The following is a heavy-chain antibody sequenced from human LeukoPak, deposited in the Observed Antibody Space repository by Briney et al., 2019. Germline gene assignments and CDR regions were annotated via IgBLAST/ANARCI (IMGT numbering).Heavy chain of an antibody. CDR1: GGTFSSYA. V-gene: IGHV1-69*04. Sequence: GASVKVSCKASGGTFSSYAISWVRQAPGQGLEWMGRIIPILGIANYAQKFQGRVTITADKSTSTAYMELSSLRSEDTAVYYCARSYYYDSSGRMTERFDYWGQGTLVTVSS. J-gene: IGHJ4*02. D-gene: IGHD3-22*01. CDR2: IIPILGIA. CDR3: ARSYYYDSSGRMTERFDY.